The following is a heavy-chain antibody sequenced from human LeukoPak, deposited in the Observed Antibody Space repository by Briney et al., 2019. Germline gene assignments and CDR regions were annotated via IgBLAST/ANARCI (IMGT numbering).Heavy chain of an antibody. J-gene: IGHJ4*02. Sequence: GASVKVSCKASGGTFSSYAISWVRQAPGQGLEWMGGIIPIFGTANYAQKFQGRVTITADESTSTAYMELSSLRSEDTAVYYCAREYFSTGGFDYWGQGTLVTVSS. CDR3: AREYFSTGGFDY. D-gene: IGHD1-14*01. CDR2: IIPIFGTA. CDR1: GGTFSSYA. V-gene: IGHV1-69*13.